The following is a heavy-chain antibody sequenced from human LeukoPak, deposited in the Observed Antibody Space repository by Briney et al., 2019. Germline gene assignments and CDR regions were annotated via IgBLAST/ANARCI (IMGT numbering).Heavy chain of an antibody. CDR3: AADTNYCTNGVCYAFDY. Sequence: GASVKVSCKASGFTFTISAVQWVRQARGQRLEWIGWIVVGSGNTNYAQKFQERVTITRDMSTSTAYMELSSLRSEDTAVYYCAADTNYCTNGVCYAFDYWGQGTLVTVSS. CDR2: IVVGSGNT. V-gene: IGHV1-58*01. J-gene: IGHJ4*02. D-gene: IGHD2-8*01. CDR1: GFTFTISA.